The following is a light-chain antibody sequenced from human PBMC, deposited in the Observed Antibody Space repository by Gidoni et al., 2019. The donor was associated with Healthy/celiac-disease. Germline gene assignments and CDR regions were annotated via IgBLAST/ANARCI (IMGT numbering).Light chain of an antibody. CDR2: GAS. Sequence: EIVLTQSPGTLSLSPGERATLSCRASQSVSSSYLAWYQQKPGQAPRLLIYGASSRDTGIPDRFSGSGSGTDFTLTISRLEPEDFAVYYCQQYGSSALTFXGXTKVEIK. CDR3: QQYGSSALT. CDR1: QSVSSSY. V-gene: IGKV3-20*01. J-gene: IGKJ4*01.